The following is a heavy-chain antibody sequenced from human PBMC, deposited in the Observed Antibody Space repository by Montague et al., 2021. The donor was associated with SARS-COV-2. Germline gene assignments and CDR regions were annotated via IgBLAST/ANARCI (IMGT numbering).Heavy chain of an antibody. J-gene: IGHJ5*02. CDR2: IYYSGST. D-gene: IGHD5-12*01. V-gene: IGHV4-39*01. CDR1: GGSISSSSYY. CDR3: ARGYSGYGDPTWFDP. Sequence: SETLSLTCTVSGGSISSSSYYWGWFSQPPGKGLEWIVSIYYSGSTYYNPSLKSRVTISVDTSTNQFSLKLRSVTAADTAVYYCARGYSGYGDPTWFDPWGQGTLVTVSS.